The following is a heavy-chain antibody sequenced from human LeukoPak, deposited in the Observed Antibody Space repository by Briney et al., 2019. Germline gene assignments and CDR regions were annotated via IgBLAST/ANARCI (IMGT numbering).Heavy chain of an antibody. CDR2: ISSSSTI. J-gene: IGHJ4*02. Sequence: GGSLRLSCAASGFTFSSYSMNWVRQAPGKGLEWVSYISSSSTIYYADSVKGRFTISRDNAKNSLYLQMNSLRAEDTAVYYCARPSDTAMVTPVYWGQGTLVTVSS. CDR3: ARPSDTAMVTPVY. V-gene: IGHV3-48*04. D-gene: IGHD5-18*01. CDR1: GFTFSSYS.